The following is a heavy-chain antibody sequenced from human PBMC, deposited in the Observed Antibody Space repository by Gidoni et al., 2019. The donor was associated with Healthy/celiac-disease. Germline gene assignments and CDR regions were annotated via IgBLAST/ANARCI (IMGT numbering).Heavy chain of an antibody. J-gene: IGHJ4*02. V-gene: IGHV4-59*01. CDR2: IDYSGST. Sequence: QVQLQESGPGLVKPSETLSLTCTVSGGAISSYYWSWIRQPPGKGLEWIGYIDYSGSTNYNPSLKSRVTISVDTSKNQFSLKLSSVTAADTAVYYCARDVRYCSSTSCYTAFDYWGQGTLVTVSS. CDR3: ARDVRYCSSTSCYTAFDY. D-gene: IGHD2-2*02. CDR1: GGAISSYY.